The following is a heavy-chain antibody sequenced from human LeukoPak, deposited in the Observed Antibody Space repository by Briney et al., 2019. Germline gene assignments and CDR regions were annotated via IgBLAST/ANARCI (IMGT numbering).Heavy chain of an antibody. V-gene: IGHV4-34*01. CDR3: AREADYDILTGSSWFDP. CDR2: INHSGST. J-gene: IGHJ5*02. CDR1: GGSFSGYY. Sequence: PSETLSLTCAVYGGSFSGYYWSWLRQPPGKGPEWLGEINHSGSTNYNPSLKSRVTISVDTSKNQFSLKLSSVTAADTAVYYCAREADYDILTGSSWFDPWGQGTLVTVSS. D-gene: IGHD3-9*01.